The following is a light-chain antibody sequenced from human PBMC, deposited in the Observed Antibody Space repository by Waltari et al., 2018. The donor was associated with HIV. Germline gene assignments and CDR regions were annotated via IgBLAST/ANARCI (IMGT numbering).Light chain of an antibody. CDR1: SGSFSPSYY. V-gene: IGLV8-61*01. J-gene: IGLJ3*02. Sequence: QTVVTQEPSFSVSPGGTVTLTCGLSSGSFSPSYYPSWYQQTPGQAPRTLIYSTNTRSSGVPDRFSGSILGNKAALTITGAQADDESDYYCVLFMGNGIWVFGGGTKLTVL. CDR3: VLFMGNGIWV. CDR2: STN.